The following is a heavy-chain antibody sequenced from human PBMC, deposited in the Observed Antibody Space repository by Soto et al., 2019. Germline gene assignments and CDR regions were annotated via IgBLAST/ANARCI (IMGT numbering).Heavy chain of an antibody. CDR3: ARQSDYDILTGYYDILGY. J-gene: IGHJ4*02. CDR1: GYSFTSYW. CDR2: IDPSDSYT. V-gene: IGHV5-10-1*01. Sequence: PGESLKISCKGSGYSFTSYWISWVRQMPGKGLEWMGRIDPSDSYTNYSPSFQGHVTISADKSISTAYLQWSSLKASDTAMYYCARQSDYDILTGYYDILGYWVQGTLVTVSS. D-gene: IGHD3-9*01.